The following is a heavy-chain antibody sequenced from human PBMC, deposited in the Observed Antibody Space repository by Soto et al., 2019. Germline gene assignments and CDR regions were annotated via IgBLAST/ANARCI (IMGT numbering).Heavy chain of an antibody. D-gene: IGHD2-15*01. Sequence: GGSLRLSCAASGFTCSSYDMSWVRQAPGKGLEWVSTILVDGRTFYVDSVKGRFTISRDNSKNTVYLQMNSLTAGDTALYYCAKATASGGGAFDICGQGTMVTVSS. CDR2: ILVDGRT. V-gene: IGHV3-23*01. CDR1: GFTCSSYD. CDR3: AKATASGGGAFDI. J-gene: IGHJ3*02.